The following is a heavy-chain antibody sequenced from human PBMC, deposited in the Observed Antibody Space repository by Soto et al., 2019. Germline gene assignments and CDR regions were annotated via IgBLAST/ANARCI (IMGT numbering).Heavy chain of an antibody. J-gene: IGHJ4*02. V-gene: IGHV4-39*01. CDR2: IYYSGNT. D-gene: IGHD3-9*01. CDR1: GGSVSRSNYY. Sequence: PSETLSLTCIVSGGSVSRSNYYWGWVRQSPGKGLEWIGSIYYSGNTYYNPSLESRVTISVDKSNNEFSLKVISVTAADTAVYYCARLEGLATISCYFDFWGQGSLVTVSS. CDR3: ARLEGLATISCYFDF.